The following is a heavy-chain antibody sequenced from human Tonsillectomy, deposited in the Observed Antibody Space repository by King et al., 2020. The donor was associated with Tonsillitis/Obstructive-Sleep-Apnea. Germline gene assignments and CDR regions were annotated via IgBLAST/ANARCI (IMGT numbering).Heavy chain of an antibody. CDR3: ASDFGGFDP. CDR2: IDPSDSYT. V-gene: IGHV5-10-1*01. CDR1: GYSFTSYW. Sequence: EAQLVQSGAEVKKPGESLRISCKGSGYSFTSYWISWVRQMPGKGLEWRGKIDPSDSYTNYSPSFQGHVTFSADKSTTTAYLQWSSLKASDTAVYYCASDFGGFDPWGQGTLVTVSS. D-gene: IGHD3-10*01. J-gene: IGHJ5*02.